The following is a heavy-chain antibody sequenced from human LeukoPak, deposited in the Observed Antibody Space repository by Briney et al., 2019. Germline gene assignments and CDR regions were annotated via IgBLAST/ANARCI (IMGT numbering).Heavy chain of an antibody. CDR1: GFTFGSYS. CDR3: AREGTTSSYGSGNYYSDY. Sequence: GGSLRLSCAASGFTFGSYSMNWVRQAPGKGLEWVSSISSSSYIYYADSVKGRFTISRDNAKNSLYLQMNSLRAEDTAVYYCAREGTTSSYGSGNYYSDYWGQGTLVTVPS. D-gene: IGHD3-10*01. J-gene: IGHJ4*02. V-gene: IGHV3-21*01. CDR2: ISSSSYI.